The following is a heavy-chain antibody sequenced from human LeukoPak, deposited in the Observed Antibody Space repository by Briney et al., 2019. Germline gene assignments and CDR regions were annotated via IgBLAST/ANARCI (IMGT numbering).Heavy chain of an antibody. Sequence: GGSLRLSCAGSGFTFSSYGVHWVRQAPGKGLVWVSRISEDGSRTDYADFVKGRFTVSRDNAKNSLYLQMSSLRAEDTAVYYCARIGITGVYAFDIWGQGTMVTVSS. CDR1: GFTFSSYG. D-gene: IGHD7-27*01. J-gene: IGHJ3*02. CDR3: ARIGITGVYAFDI. CDR2: ISEDGSRT. V-gene: IGHV3-74*01.